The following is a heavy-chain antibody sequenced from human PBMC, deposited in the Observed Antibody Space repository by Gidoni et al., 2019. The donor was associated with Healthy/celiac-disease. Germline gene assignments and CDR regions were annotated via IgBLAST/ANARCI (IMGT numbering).Heavy chain of an antibody. CDR2: ISSSSSYI. CDR1: GFTFSSYS. Sequence: EVQLVESGGGLVKHGGSLRLSCADSGFTFSSYSMNWFRQAPGKGLEWFSSISSSSSYIYYADSVKGRFTISRDNAKNSLYLQMNSLRAEDTAVYYCASAAVAGDWYFDLWGRGTLVTVSS. J-gene: IGHJ2*01. CDR3: ASAAVAGDWYFDL. V-gene: IGHV3-21*01. D-gene: IGHD6-19*01.